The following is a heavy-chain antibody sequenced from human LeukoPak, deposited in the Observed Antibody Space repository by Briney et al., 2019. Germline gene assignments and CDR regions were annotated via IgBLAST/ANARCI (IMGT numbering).Heavy chain of an antibody. CDR1: GFTFSDYY. CDR2: ISSSGSTI. V-gene: IGHV3-11*04. D-gene: IGHD4-11*01. J-gene: IGHJ6*03. CDR3: AREYSNPLPSYYYYYYMDV. Sequence: PGGSLRLSCAASGFTFSDYYMSWIRQAPGKGLEWVSYISSSGSTIYYADSVKGRFTISRDNAKNSLYLQMNSLRAEDTAVYYCAREYSNPLPSYYYYYYMDVWGKGTTVTVSS.